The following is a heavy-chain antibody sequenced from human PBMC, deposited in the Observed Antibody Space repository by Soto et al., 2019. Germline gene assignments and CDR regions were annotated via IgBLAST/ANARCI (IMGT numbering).Heavy chain of an antibody. J-gene: IGHJ6*02. V-gene: IGHV3-7*01. Sequence: EVQLVESGGGLVQPGGSLRLTCAASRFTFSTYWMTWVRQTPGKGLEWVANIHQDGNEIYYMDSVKGRFTISRDNAKNSLYLQMTSLRAEDTAVYYCAGGNALDVWGQGTTVTVSS. CDR1: RFTFSTYW. CDR2: IHQDGNEI. CDR3: AGGNALDV.